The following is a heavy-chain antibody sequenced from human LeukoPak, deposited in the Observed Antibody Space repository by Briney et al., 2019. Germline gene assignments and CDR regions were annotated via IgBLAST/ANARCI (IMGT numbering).Heavy chain of an antibody. Sequence: EASVKVSCKASGYTFSDSYIHWVRQAPGQGLEWMGSMNPKSGGTKYAQKFQGRVSMTRDTSISTAYMELASLTSDDTAVYCCARAGGRSWFDPWGQGTLVTVSS. CDR3: ARAGGRSWFDP. CDR2: MNPKSGGT. V-gene: IGHV1-2*02. CDR1: GYTFSDSY. D-gene: IGHD1-26*01. J-gene: IGHJ5*02.